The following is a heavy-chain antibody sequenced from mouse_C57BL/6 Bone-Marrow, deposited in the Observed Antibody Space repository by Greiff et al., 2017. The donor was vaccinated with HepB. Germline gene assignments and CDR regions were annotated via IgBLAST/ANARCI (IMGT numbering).Heavy chain of an antibody. CDR3: ARGTTAQSLRTLFDY. Sequence: VQLQQSVAELVRPGASVKLSCTASGFNIKNTYMHWVKQRPEQGLEWIGRIDPANGNTKYAPKFQGKATITADTSSNTAYLQLSSLTSEDTAIYYCARGTTAQSLRTLFDYWGQGTTLTVSS. CDR2: IDPANGNT. V-gene: IGHV14-3*01. D-gene: IGHD1-2*01. CDR1: GFNIKNTY. J-gene: IGHJ2*01.